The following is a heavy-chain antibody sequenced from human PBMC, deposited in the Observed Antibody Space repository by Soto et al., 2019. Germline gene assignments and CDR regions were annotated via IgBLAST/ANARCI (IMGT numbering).Heavy chain of an antibody. J-gene: IGHJ4*02. D-gene: IGHD3-10*01. CDR3: ARAGSENDY. CDR2: ISGSGGST. Sequence: GSLRLSCAASGFTFSSYAMSWVRQAPGKGLEWVSAISGSGGSTYYADSVKGRFTISRDNAKNTLYLQLNILRAEDTAMYYCARAGSENDYWGQGTLVTVSS. V-gene: IGHV3-23*01. CDR1: GFTFSSYA.